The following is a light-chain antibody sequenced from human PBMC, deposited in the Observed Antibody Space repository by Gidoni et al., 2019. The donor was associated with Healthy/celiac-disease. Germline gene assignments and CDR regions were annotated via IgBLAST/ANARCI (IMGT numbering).Light chain of an antibody. CDR3: MQAVQTPWT. Sequence: DIVMTQSPLSLPVTPGEPASTSCRSSQSLLHSNGYNYLDWYLQKPGQSPQLLIYLGSNRASGVPDRFSGSGSGTDFTLKISRVEAEDVGVYYCMQAVQTPWTFGQGTKVEIK. J-gene: IGKJ1*01. CDR2: LGS. CDR1: QSLLHSNGYNY. V-gene: IGKV2-28*01.